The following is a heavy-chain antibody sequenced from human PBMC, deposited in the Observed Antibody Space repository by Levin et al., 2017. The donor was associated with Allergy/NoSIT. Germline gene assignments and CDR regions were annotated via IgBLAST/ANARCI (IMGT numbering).Heavy chain of an antibody. V-gene: IGHV4-59*01. Sequence: GSLRLSCTVSGGSISSYYWSWIRQPPGKGLEWIGYIYYSGSTNYNPSLKSRVTISVDTSKNQFSLKLSSVTAADTAVYYCARDRDGYNDYWGQGTLVTVSS. D-gene: IGHD5-24*01. CDR2: IYYSGST. CDR3: ARDRDGYNDY. CDR1: GGSISSYY. J-gene: IGHJ4*02.